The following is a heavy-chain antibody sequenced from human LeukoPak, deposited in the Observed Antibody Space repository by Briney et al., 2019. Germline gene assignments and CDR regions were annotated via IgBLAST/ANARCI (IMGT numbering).Heavy chain of an antibody. CDR1: GYTFTGYY. CDR3: AREYSGSYYGY. Sequence: GASVKVSCKASGYTFTGYYMHWVRQAPGQGLEWMGWINPNSGGTNYAQRLQGRVTMTTDTSTSTAYMELRSLRSDDTAVYYCAREYSGSYYGYWGQGTLVTVSS. V-gene: IGHV1-2*02. D-gene: IGHD1-26*01. CDR2: INPNSGGT. J-gene: IGHJ4*02.